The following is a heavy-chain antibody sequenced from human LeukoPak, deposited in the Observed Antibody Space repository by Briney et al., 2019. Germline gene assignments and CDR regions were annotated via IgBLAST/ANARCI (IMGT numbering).Heavy chain of an antibody. CDR2: IRSKAYGGTT. V-gene: IGHV3-49*04. D-gene: IGHD5-24*01. J-gene: IGHJ6*03. Sequence: PGGSLRLSCTASGFTFGDYAMSWVRQAPGKGLEWVGFIRSKAYGGTTEYAASVKGRFTISRDDSKSIAYLQMNSLKTEDTAVYYCHMATYYYYYYMDVWGKGTTVTISS. CDR1: GFTFGDYA. CDR3: HMATYYYYYYMDV.